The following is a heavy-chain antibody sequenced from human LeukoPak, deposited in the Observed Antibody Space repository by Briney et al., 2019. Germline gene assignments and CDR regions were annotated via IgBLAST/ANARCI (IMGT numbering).Heavy chain of an antibody. CDR1: GFTFSNYW. J-gene: IGHJ4*02. D-gene: IGHD6-6*01. V-gene: IGHV3-7*01. CDR3: ARIGYSSSSLDY. Sequence: RGGSLRLSCAASGFTFSNYWMTWVRQAPGKGLEWVANINQDGSTKYYVDSVKGRFTISRDNAKNSVYLQVNSLTAEDTALYYCARIGYSSSSLDYWGQGTLVIVSS. CDR2: INQDGSTK.